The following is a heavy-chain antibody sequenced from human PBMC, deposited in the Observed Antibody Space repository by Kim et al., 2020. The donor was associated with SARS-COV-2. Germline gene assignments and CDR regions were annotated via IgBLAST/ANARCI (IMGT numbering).Heavy chain of an antibody. D-gene: IGHD6-13*01. CDR3: ARGGYSSSWYTARWYYYYYGMDV. Sequence: SVKVSCKASGGTFSSYAISWVRQAPGQGLEWMGGIIPIFGTANYAQKFQGRVTITADESTSTAYMELSSLRSEDTAVYYCARGGYSSSWYTARWYYYYYGMDVWGQGTTVTVSS. CDR1: GGTFSSYA. V-gene: IGHV1-69*13. J-gene: IGHJ6*02. CDR2: IIPIFGTA.